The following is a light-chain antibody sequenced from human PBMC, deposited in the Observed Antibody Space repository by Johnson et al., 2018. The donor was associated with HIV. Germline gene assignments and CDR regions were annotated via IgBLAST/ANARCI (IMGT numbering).Light chain of an antibody. Sequence: QSVLTQPPSVSAAPGQKVAISCSGSSSNIGNNYVSWYQQLPGTAPKLIMYENNKRPSGIPDRFSGSKSGTSATLGITGLQTGDEADYYCGTWDSSLSVLYVFGTGTKVTVL. CDR3: GTWDSSLSVLYV. V-gene: IGLV1-51*02. J-gene: IGLJ1*01. CDR1: SSNIGNNY. CDR2: ENN.